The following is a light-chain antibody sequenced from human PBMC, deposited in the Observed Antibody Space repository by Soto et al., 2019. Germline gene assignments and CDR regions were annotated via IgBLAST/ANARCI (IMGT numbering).Light chain of an antibody. CDR3: HQYGSSPLT. V-gene: IGKV3-20*01. Sequence: EIVLTQSPGTLSLSPGESGTLSCRAGQTLSSSSLAWYQQKPGQAPRLLIYGASNRASGIPDGFSGGGSGTDFTLTISRLEPEDFAVYYCHQYGSSPLTFGGGTKVEI. CDR2: GAS. J-gene: IGKJ4*01. CDR1: QTLSSSS.